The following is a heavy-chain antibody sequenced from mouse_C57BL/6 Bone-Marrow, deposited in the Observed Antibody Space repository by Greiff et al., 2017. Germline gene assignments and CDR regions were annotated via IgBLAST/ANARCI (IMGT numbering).Heavy chain of an antibody. CDR2: IDPSDSYT. V-gene: IGHV1-50*01. CDR1: GYTFTSYW. CDR3: ARWGGFAY. J-gene: IGHJ3*01. Sequence: QVQLQQPGAELVKPGASVKLSCKASGYTFTSYWMQWVKQRPGQGLEWIGEIDPSDSYTNYNQKFKGKATLTVDTSSSTAYMQLSSRTSEDSAVYYCARWGGFAYWGQGTLVTVSA.